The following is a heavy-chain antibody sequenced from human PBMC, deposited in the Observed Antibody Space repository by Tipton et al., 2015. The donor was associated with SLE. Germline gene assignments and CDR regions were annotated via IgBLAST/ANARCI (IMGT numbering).Heavy chain of an antibody. D-gene: IGHD3-9*01. CDR2: INPSGSST. J-gene: IGHJ3*02. V-gene: IGHV1-46*03. CDR3: ARAGYYDVLTGYQKSAFDI. CDR1: GYTFTSYY. Sequence: LVQSGASVKVSCKASGYTFTSYYMHWVRQAPGQGLEWMGIINPSGSSTSYAQKFQGRVTMTRDTSTSTVYMELSSLRSEDTAIYYCARAGYYDVLTGYQKSAFDIWGQGTMGTVSS.